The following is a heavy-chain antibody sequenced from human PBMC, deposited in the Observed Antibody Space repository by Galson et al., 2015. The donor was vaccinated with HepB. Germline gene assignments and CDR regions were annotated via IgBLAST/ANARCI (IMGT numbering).Heavy chain of an antibody. J-gene: IGHJ3*02. V-gene: IGHV3-7*01. CDR3: ARGVYAFDI. CDR2: MDGDGSEI. CDR1: GFTFSNYW. Sequence: SLRLSCAASGFTFSNYWMTWVRQAPGKGLEWVAYMDGDGSEIYYVDSVKGRFTISRDNAKSSLYLQMNSLRADDTAVYYCARGVYAFDIWGQGTMVTVSS. D-gene: IGHD3-3*01.